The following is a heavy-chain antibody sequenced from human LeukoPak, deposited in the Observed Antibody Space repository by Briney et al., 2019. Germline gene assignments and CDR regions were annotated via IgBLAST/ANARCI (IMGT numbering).Heavy chain of an antibody. CDR2: IYYSGST. J-gene: IGHJ2*01. CDR1: GGSISSYY. V-gene: IGHV4-59*01. CDR3: AREVNCGGDCYSHDL. D-gene: IGHD2-21*02. Sequence: PSETLSLTRTVSGGSISSYYWSWIRQPPGKGLEWIGYIYYSGSTNYNPSLKSRVTISVDTSKNQFSLKLSSVTAADTAVYYCAREVNCGGDCYSHDLWGRGTLVTVSS.